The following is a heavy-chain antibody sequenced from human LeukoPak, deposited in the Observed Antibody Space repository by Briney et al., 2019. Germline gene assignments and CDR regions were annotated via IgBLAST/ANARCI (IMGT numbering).Heavy chain of an antibody. Sequence: GGSLRLSCAASGFTFSNSWMSWVRQAPGKGLEWVANINQEGSAKYYVDSVAGRFTVSRDNAKNLLYLQMNGLRAEDTAVYYCASDSGSYRTFDYWGQGTLVTVSS. CDR3: ASDSGSYRTFDY. CDR1: GFTFSNSW. CDR2: INQEGSAK. D-gene: IGHD1-26*01. V-gene: IGHV3-7*02. J-gene: IGHJ4*02.